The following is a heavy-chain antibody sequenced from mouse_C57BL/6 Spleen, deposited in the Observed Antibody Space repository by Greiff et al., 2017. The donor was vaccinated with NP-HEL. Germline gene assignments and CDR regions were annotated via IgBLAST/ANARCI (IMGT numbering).Heavy chain of an antibody. V-gene: IGHV14-1*01. J-gene: IGHJ4*01. Sequence: EVKLVESGAELVRPGASVKLSCSASGFNIKDYYMHWVKQRPEQGLEWIGRIDPEDGDTEYAPKFQGKATLTADTSSNTAYLQLSSLTSEDTAVYYWTRGYYGSSPYYYAMDYWGQGTSVTVSS. D-gene: IGHD1-1*01. CDR3: TRGYYGSSPYYYAMDY. CDR2: IDPEDGDT. CDR1: GFNIKDYY.